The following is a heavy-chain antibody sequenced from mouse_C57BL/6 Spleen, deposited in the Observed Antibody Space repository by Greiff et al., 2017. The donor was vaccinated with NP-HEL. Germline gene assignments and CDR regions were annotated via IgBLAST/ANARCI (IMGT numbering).Heavy chain of an antibody. J-gene: IGHJ2*01. CDR1: GYSITSGYY. CDR2: ISYDGSN. D-gene: IGHD1-1*01. CDR3: ARDGYGSSYYFDY. V-gene: IGHV3-6*01. Sequence: DVKLQESGPGLVKPSQSLSLTCSVTGYSITSGYYWNWIRQFPGNKLEWMGYISYDGSNNYNPSLKNRISITRDTSKNQFFLKLHSVTTEDTATYYCARDGYGSSYYFDYWGQGTTLTVSS.